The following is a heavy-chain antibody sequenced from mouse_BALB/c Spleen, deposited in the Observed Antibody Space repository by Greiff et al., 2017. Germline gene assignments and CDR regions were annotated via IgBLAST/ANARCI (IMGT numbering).Heavy chain of an antibody. D-gene: IGHD2-2*01. CDR2: INPGSGGT. CDR3: ARNYGYDGYFDY. Sequence: QVQLQQSGAELVRPGTSVKVSCKASGYAFTNYLIEWVKQRPGQGLEWIGVINPGSGGTNYNEKFKGKATLTADKSSSTAYMQLSSLTSDDSAVYFCARNYGYDGYFDYWGQGTTLTVSS. J-gene: IGHJ2*01. V-gene: IGHV1-54*01. CDR1: GYAFTNYL.